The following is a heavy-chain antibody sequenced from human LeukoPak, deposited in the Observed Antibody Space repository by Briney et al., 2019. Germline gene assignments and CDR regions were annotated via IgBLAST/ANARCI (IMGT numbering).Heavy chain of an antibody. CDR2: INHSGST. V-gene: IGHV4-34*01. Sequence: PETLSLTCAVYGGSFSGYYWSWVRQPPEKGLEWIGEINHSGSTNYNPSLKSRVTISVDTSKNQFSLELTSVTAADTAVYYCARRRYDASGYYPSRGRYFDYWGQGTLVTVPS. D-gene: IGHD3-22*01. J-gene: IGHJ4*02. CDR3: ARRRYDASGYYPSRGRYFDY. CDR1: GGSFSGYY.